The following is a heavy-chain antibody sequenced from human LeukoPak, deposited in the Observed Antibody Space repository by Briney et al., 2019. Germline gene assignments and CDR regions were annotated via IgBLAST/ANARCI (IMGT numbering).Heavy chain of an antibody. D-gene: IGHD3-22*01. CDR3: AADSSGGYFDY. V-gene: IGHV1-46*01. CDR2: INPSGGST. Sequence: ASVKASCKASGYTFTSYYMHWVRQAPGQGLEWMGIINPSGGSTTYAQKFQGRVTMTRDMSTSTVYMELSSLRSEDTAVYYCAADSSGGYFDYWGQGTLVTVSS. J-gene: IGHJ4*02. CDR1: GYTFTSYY.